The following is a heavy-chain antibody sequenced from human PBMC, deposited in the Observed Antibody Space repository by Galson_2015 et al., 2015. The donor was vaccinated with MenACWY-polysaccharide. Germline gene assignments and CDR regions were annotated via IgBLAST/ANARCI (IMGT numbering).Heavy chain of an antibody. CDR1: GYSFPSYW. CDR3: ARLYDTRNTFDI. Sequence: QSGAEVKKPGESLKISCKGFGYSFPSYWIGWVRQMPGKGLEFMAIIYPGDSDTRYSPSFQGQVTISADKSISTTFLQWSSVEASDTAMYYCARLYDTRNTFDIWGQGTMVTVSS. D-gene: IGHD3-22*01. J-gene: IGHJ3*02. V-gene: IGHV5-51*03. CDR2: IYPGDSDT.